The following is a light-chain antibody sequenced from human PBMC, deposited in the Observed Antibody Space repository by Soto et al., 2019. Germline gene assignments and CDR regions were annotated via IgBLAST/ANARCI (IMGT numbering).Light chain of an antibody. CDR3: QHYNSYSEA. Sequence: DIQMTQSPSSLSASIGDRVTITCRASRGINTYVNWYQQKPGKAPKLLIFSASTLQSGVPSRFSGGGSGTDFTFTISSLLPEDFATYYCQHYNSYSEAFGQGTKVDIK. V-gene: IGKV1-39*01. J-gene: IGKJ1*01. CDR1: RGINTY. CDR2: SAS.